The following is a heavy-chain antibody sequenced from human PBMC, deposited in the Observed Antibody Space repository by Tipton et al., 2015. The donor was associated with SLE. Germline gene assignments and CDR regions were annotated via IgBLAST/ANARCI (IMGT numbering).Heavy chain of an antibody. J-gene: IGHJ6*02. CDR2: INHSGST. V-gene: IGHV4-34*01. CDR1: GGSFSGYY. CDR3: AGLYSSSWLPFGYYYYGMYV. D-gene: IGHD6-13*01. Sequence: TLSLTCAVYGGSFSGYYWSWIRQPPGKGLEWIGEINHSGSTNYNPSLKSRVTISVDTSKNQFSLKLSSVTVADTAVYYCAGLYSSSWLPFGYYYYGMYVWGQGTTVTVSS.